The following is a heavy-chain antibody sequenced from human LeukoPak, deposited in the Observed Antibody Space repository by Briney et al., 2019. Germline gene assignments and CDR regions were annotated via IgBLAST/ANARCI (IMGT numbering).Heavy chain of an antibody. Sequence: GGSLRLSCAASGFTFSSYAMYWVRQAPGKGLEWVSGIFGSGGSTHYADSVKGRFTISRDNSKNTVYLQMNSLRAEDTAVYYCARGDYGGNSGDYWGQGTLVTVSS. CDR1: GFTFSSYA. CDR3: ARGDYGGNSGDY. D-gene: IGHD4-23*01. CDR2: IFGSGGST. V-gene: IGHV3-23*01. J-gene: IGHJ4*02.